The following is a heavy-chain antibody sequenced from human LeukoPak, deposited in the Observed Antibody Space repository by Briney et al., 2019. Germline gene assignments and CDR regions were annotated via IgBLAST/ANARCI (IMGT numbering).Heavy chain of an antibody. J-gene: IGHJ4*02. D-gene: IGHD3-3*01. CDR2: INSDGTTT. CDR1: GITFRGYW. Sequence: GGSLRLSCAASGITFRGYWMHGVRQAPGKGLVWVSRINSDGTTTTYADSVMGRFTISRDTAKNTLFLQMNNLRAEDTAVYYCAITLFDRDFWSGSSHFDYWGQGTLVTVSS. CDR3: AITLFDRDFWSGSSHFDY. V-gene: IGHV3-74*01.